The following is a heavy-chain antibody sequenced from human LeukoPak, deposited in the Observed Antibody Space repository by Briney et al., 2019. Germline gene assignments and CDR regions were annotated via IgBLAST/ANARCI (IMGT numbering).Heavy chain of an antibody. CDR1: GGSINNYY. CDR3: ANGQQWLAFDS. Sequence: SETLSLTCTVSGGSINNYYWSWVRQPPGAGLEWLAYIYYTGSTNYNPSLKTRLTISVDTSKNQFSLRLNSVTAADTAVYYCANGQQWLAFDSWGQGTLVTVPS. CDR2: IYYTGST. J-gene: IGHJ4*02. V-gene: IGHV4-59*08. D-gene: IGHD6-19*01.